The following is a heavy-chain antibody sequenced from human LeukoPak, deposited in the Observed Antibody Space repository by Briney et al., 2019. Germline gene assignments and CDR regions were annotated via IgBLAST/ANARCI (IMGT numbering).Heavy chain of an antibody. CDR1: GGSMTSGSHY. V-gene: IGHV4-39*01. D-gene: IGHD3-16*01. CDR2: IHYTGGT. J-gene: IGHJ6*03. CDR3: ARHVTQGAYYYYFVDV. Sequence: SETLSLTCTVSGGSMTSGSHYWGWIRQAPGKGLEWIGTIHYTGGTYYNPSLRSRVTIYALTSKNQFSLKLNSVTATDTAVYYCARHVTQGAYYYYFVDVWGKGATVTVSS.